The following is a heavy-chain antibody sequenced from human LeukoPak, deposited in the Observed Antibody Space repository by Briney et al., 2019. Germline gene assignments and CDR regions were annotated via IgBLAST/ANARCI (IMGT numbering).Heavy chain of an antibody. J-gene: IGHJ5*02. CDR3: ARETSPHNWFDP. V-gene: IGHV1-69*04. CDR2: IIPILGIA. Sequence: ASVKVSCKASGYTFTSYAISWVRQAPGQGLEWMGRIIPILGIANYAQKFQGRVTITADKSTSTAYMELSSLRSEDTAVYYCARETSPHNWFDPWGQGTLVTVSS. CDR1: GYTFTSYA.